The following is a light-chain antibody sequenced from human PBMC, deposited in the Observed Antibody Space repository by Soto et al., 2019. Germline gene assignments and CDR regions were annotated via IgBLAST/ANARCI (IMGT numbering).Light chain of an antibody. CDR3: QRYYSSPWT. J-gene: IGKJ1*01. V-gene: IGKV4-1*01. CDR2: WAS. Sequence: DIVMTQSPDSLTVSLGERATINCKSSQTVLYTSNNKNYLAWYRQKPGQPPQLLFYWASTRQSGVPDRFTGSGSETDFTLTISSLQAEDVAIYYCQRYYSSPWTFGQGTKVEI. CDR1: QTVLYTSNNKNY.